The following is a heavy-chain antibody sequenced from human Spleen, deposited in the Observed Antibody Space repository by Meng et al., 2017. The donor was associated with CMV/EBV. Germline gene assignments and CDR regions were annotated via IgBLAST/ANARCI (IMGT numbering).Heavy chain of an antibody. CDR2: IDSSGGTV. CDR3: AKVGLTAYSPDAFDI. V-gene: IGHV3-11*04. Sequence: YYWGWIRQPPGKGLEWVSYIDSSGGTVSYADSVRGRFTVSRDNAKNSLYLHMNSLRGEDTAAYYCAKVGLTAYSPDAFDIWGQGTMVTVSS. D-gene: IGHD3-9*01. J-gene: IGHJ3*02. CDR1: YY.